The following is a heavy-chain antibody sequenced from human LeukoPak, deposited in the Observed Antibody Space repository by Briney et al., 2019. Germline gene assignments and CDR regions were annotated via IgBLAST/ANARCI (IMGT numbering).Heavy chain of an antibody. V-gene: IGHV1-69*13. CDR1: GGTFSSYA. D-gene: IGHD3-9*01. CDR2: IIPIFGTA. J-gene: IGHJ4*02. CDR3: ARGTGYDILTGYYAAFDY. Sequence: ASVKVSCKACGGTFSSYAISWVRQAPGQGREWMGGIIPIFGTANYAQKFQGRVTITADESTSTAYMELSSLRSEDTAVYYCARGTGYDILTGYYAAFDYWGQGTLVTVSS.